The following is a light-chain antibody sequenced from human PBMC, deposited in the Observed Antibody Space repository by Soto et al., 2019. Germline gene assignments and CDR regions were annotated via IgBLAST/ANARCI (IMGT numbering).Light chain of an antibody. CDR1: SSNVGFNA. CDR2: GNS. Sequence: QSVLTQPPSASGAPGQRVTLSCVGGSSNVGFNAVNWYQQIPGAAPKLLMHGNSQRPSGVPDRFSGSKSGTSASLAIIGLRTEDEAHYYCQAYDYSLTASVFGGGTKLTVL. J-gene: IGLJ3*02. CDR3: QAYDYSLTASV. V-gene: IGLV1-44*01.